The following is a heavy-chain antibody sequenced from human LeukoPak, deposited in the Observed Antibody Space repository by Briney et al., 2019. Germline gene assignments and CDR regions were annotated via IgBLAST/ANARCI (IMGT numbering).Heavy chain of an antibody. D-gene: IGHD3-9*01. CDR2: IIPIFATA. CDR3: ARSPDILTGENFDY. J-gene: IGHJ4*02. CDR1: GGTFSNYV. Sequence: ASVKVSCKASGGTFSNYVINWVRQAPGQGLEWMGGIIPIFATADYAQQFQGRVTITADESTSTAYMELSSLRSEDTAVYYCARSPDILTGENFDYWGQGTLVTVSS. V-gene: IGHV1-69*13.